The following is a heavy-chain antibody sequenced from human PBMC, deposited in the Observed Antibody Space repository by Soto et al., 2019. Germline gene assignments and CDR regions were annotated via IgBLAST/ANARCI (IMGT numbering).Heavy chain of an antibody. CDR1: GFTVSSNH. J-gene: IGHJ2*01. CDR3: ARDLFGIGTYWYFDL. CDR2: LYSGGST. V-gene: IGHV3-66*01. D-gene: IGHD3-16*01. Sequence: EVQLVESGGGLVQPGGSLRLSCAASGFTVSSNHMSWVRQAPGKGLEWVAVLYSGGSTYSPDSVRDRFTISRDNSKNTLFLQINSLIAEDTAVYYCARDLFGIGTYWYFDLWGRGTLVTVSS.